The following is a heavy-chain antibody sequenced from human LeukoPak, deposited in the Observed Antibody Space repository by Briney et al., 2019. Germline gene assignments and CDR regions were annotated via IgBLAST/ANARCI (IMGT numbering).Heavy chain of an antibody. J-gene: IGHJ5*02. CDR1: GYTFTGYF. D-gene: IGHD6-6*01. Sequence: GASVTVSCKSSGYTFTGYFIHWVRQAPGQGLEWMGWINPNSGGTNYAQNFQGRVTMTRDTSISTTYMELTRLTSDDTAVYYCARRGAEYTTSSYGWFDPWGQGTLVTVSS. CDR3: ARRGAEYTTSSYGWFDP. V-gene: IGHV1-2*02. CDR2: INPNSGGT.